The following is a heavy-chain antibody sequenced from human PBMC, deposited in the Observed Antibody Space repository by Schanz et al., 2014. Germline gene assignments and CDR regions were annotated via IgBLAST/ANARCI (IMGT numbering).Heavy chain of an antibody. Sequence: QVQLLQFGGGVVQPGRSLRLSCAASGFTFRDYYMSWIRQAPGKGLEWVSYISGTTTYTNYADSVKGRFTISRDNAKNSLYLHMNTLRSEDTAVYYCAKDSTHIDIVRVPTAIDYWGQGTLVTVSS. J-gene: IGHJ4*02. V-gene: IGHV3-11*06. D-gene: IGHD2-2*01. CDR1: GFTFRDYY. CDR2: ISGTTTYT. CDR3: AKDSTHIDIVRVPTAIDY.